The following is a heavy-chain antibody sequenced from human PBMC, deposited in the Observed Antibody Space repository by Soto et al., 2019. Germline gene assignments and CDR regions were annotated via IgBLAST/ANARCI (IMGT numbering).Heavy chain of an antibody. CDR3: AKDLQLELRPGYFQH. D-gene: IGHD1-7*01. CDR1: GFTFSSYA. CDR2: ISGGGGST. Sequence: GGSLRLSCAASGFTFSSYAMSWVRQAPGKGLEWVSAISGGGGSTYYADSVKGRFTISRDNSKNTLYLQMNSLRAEDTAVYYCAKDLQLELRPGYFQHWGQGTLVTVSS. V-gene: IGHV3-23*01. J-gene: IGHJ1*01.